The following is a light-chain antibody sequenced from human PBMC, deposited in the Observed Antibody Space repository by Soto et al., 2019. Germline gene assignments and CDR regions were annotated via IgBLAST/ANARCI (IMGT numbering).Light chain of an antibody. Sequence: EIVLTQSPATLSLSPGERATLSCRASQSVSSYLAGYQLKPGQAPSLLIYDASNRATGIPARFSGSWSGTDFTLTIRSREPEDFGFYYCQQRSNWPPVYTFGQGTKLEIK. CDR3: QQRSNWPPVYT. CDR2: DAS. CDR1: QSVSSY. J-gene: IGKJ2*01. V-gene: IGKV3-11*01.